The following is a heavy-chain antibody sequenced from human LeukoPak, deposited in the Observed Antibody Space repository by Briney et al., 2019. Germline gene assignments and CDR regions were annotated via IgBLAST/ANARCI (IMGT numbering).Heavy chain of an antibody. CDR3: PRSKRAASKCERVLLWFGDIDY. CDR1: GYTLASND. CDR2: MNPNSGNT. Sequence: GASVTVSCKASGYTLASNDINWVRQAPGQGLEWMGWMNPNSGNTTYAQRFQGRVHMTRNTSIRTACFELSSLRSEYTAVYYCPRSKRAASKCERVLLWFGDIDYWGQGTLVTVSS. V-gene: IGHV1-8*01. D-gene: IGHD3-10*01. J-gene: IGHJ4*02.